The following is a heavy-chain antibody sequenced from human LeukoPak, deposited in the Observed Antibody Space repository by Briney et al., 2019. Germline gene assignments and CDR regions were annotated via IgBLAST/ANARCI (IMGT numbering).Heavy chain of an antibody. V-gene: IGHV1-2*07. CDR3: ARVKTTVTSFDF. D-gene: IGHD4-17*01. CDR1: GYTFTGYF. Sequence: ASVKVSCKASGYTFTGYFIHWVRQAPGQGLEWMGWINPNSGGTNYAHEFQGRVTMTRDTSITTAYMELTRLTSDDTAVYYCARVKTTVTSFDFWGQGTLVTVSS. J-gene: IGHJ4*02. CDR2: INPNSGGT.